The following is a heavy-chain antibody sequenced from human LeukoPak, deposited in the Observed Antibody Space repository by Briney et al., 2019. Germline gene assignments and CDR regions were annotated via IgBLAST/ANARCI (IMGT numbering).Heavy chain of an antibody. CDR1: GGSISSYY. Sequence: SETLSLTCTVSGGSISSYYWSWIRQPPGKGLEWIGYIYYSGSTNYNPSLKSRVTISVDTSKNQFSLKLSSVTAADTAVYYCAGQYCDILTGYTESWGQGTLVTVSS. J-gene: IGHJ4*02. D-gene: IGHD3-9*01. CDR3: AGQYCDILTGYTES. CDR2: IYYSGST. V-gene: IGHV4-59*01.